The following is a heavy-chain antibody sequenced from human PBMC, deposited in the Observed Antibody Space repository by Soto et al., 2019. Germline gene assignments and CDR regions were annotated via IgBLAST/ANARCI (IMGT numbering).Heavy chain of an antibody. J-gene: IGHJ6*02. CDR2: IWFDGSKK. Sequence: QVQLVESGGGVVQPGRSLRLSCAASGFTFRSHGMRWVRQAPGKGLEWVAVIWFDGSKKYYADSVKGRFTISRDDSKNRLDLQMNSLRAEDTAVYYCARAGAATYGMDVWGQGTTVTVSS. CDR1: GFTFRSHG. CDR3: ARAGAATYGMDV. V-gene: IGHV3-33*01. D-gene: IGHD6-25*01.